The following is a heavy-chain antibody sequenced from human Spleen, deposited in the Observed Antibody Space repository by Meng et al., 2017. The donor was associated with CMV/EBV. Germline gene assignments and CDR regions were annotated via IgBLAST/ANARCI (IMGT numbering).Heavy chain of an antibody. Sequence: ASVKVSCKASGYTFTNYGINWVRQAPGQGLEWMGWISRHNGTTNYAQRFHDRITMTTDTSARTAYLEIRSLTSDDTAVYYCARVGCTTTTCSYPLEYWGQGTLVIVSS. V-gene: IGHV1-18*01. J-gene: IGHJ4*02. CDR1: GYTFTNYG. CDR2: ISRHNGTT. CDR3: ARVGCTTTTCSYPLEY. D-gene: IGHD1-26*01.